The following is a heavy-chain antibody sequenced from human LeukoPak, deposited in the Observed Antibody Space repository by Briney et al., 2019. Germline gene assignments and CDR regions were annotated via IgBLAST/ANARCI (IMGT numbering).Heavy chain of an antibody. Sequence: GASVKVSCKASGYTFTGYYMHWVRQAPGQGLEWMGWINPNSGGTNYAQKFQGRVTMTRDTSISTAHMELSRLRSDDTAVYYCARASSITMIVNFGIDYWGQGTLVTVSS. CDR2: INPNSGGT. CDR3: ARASSITMIVNFGIDY. D-gene: IGHD3-22*01. CDR1: GYTFTGYY. J-gene: IGHJ4*02. V-gene: IGHV1-2*02.